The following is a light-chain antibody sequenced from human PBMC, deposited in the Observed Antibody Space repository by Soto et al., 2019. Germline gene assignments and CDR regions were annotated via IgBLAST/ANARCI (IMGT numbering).Light chain of an antibody. Sequence: EIVMTQSPATLSVSPGERATLSCRASQSVSSNLAWYQQKPGQSPRLLIYGASTRATGIPARFSGSGSGTEFTLTISSLQSEDFAVYYCQQSNNWPLALTFGGGNKVEIK. V-gene: IGKV3-15*01. CDR1: QSVSSN. CDR3: QQSNNWPLALT. CDR2: GAS. J-gene: IGKJ4*01.